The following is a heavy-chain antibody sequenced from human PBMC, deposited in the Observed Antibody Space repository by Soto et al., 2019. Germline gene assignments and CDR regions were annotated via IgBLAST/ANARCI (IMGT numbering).Heavy chain of an antibody. J-gene: IGHJ4*02. Sequence: PSETLSLTCAVYGGSFSGYYWSWIRQPPGKGLEWIGEINHSGSTNYNPSLKSRVTISVDTSKNQFSLNLSSVTAADTAVYYCARGGRELLHYFDYWGQGTMVTVSS. CDR1: GGSFSGYY. CDR3: ARGGRELLHYFDY. V-gene: IGHV4-34*01. CDR2: INHSGST. D-gene: IGHD1-26*01.